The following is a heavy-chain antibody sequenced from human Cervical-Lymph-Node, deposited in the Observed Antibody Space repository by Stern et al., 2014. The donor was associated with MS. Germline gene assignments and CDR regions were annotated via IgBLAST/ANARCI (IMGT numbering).Heavy chain of an antibody. CDR2: LNPSSGNT. D-gene: IGHD3-10*01. J-gene: IGHJ5*02. V-gene: IGHV1-8*01. Sequence: VQLVESGAEVKKPGASVKVSCKASGYPFTSYDINWVRQATGQGLEWLGCLNPSSGNTGYAQKVQGRVSMTRNTSISTAYMELSSLRSEDTAVYYCARDCKLRRFGSRGWFDPWGQGTLVTVSS. CDR3: ARDCKLRRFGSRGWFDP. CDR1: GYPFTSYD.